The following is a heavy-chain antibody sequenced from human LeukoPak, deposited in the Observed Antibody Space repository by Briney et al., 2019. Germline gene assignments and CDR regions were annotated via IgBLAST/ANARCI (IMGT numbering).Heavy chain of an antibody. V-gene: IGHV3-7*03. CDR2: IRQDGVTK. CDR1: GFPFNAYW. D-gene: IGHD6-13*01. J-gene: IGHJ4*02. CDR3: ARSLPYGTTWYGRSDF. Sequence: GGSLRLSCAASGFPFNAYWMTWVRQAPGKGLEWVANIRQDGVTKYYVDSVKGRFTISRDNAMNSLYLQMNSLRAEDTAIYYCARSLPYGTTWYGRSDFWGQGTLVTVSS.